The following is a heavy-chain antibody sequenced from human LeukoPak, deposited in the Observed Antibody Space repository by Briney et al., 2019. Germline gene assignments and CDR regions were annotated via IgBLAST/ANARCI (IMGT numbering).Heavy chain of an antibody. CDR1: GYTFTSYY. CDR3: ATGVGPAPGIYYFDY. CDR2: INPSGGAT. V-gene: IGHV1-46*01. J-gene: IGHJ4*02. Sequence: ASVKVSCKASGYTFTSYYMHWVRQAPGQGLEWMGIINPSGGATNYAQKFQGRVTMTEDTSTDTAYMELSSLRSEDTAVYYCATGVGPAPGIYYFDYWGQGTLVTVSS. D-gene: IGHD2-2*01.